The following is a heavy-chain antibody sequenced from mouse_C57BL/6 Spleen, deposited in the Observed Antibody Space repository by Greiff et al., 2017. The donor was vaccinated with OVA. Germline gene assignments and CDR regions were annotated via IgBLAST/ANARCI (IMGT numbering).Heavy chain of an antibody. CDR2: ISSGSSTI. Sequence: DVKLVESGGGLVKPGGSLKLSCAASGFTFSDYGMHWVRQAPEKGLEWVAYISSGSSTIYYADTVKGRFTISRDNAKNTLFLQMTSLRSEDTAMYYCARKSYYYGSSPFAYWGQGTLVTVSA. D-gene: IGHD1-1*01. J-gene: IGHJ3*01. V-gene: IGHV5-17*01. CDR1: GFTFSDYG. CDR3: ARKSYYYGSSPFAY.